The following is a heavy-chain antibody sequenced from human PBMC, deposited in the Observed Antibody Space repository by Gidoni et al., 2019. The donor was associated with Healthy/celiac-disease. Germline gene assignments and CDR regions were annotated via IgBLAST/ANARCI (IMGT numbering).Heavy chain of an antibody. CDR2: ISWNSGSI. V-gene: IGHV3-9*01. CDR3: AKGGEQLWEGGDV. Sequence: EVQLVESGGGLVQPGRSLRLSCAASGFTFDDYAMHWVRQAPGKGLEWVSGISWNSGSIGYADSVKGRFTISRDNAKNSLSLQMNSLRAEDTALYYCAKGGEQLWEGGDVWGQGTTVTVSS. CDR1: GFTFDDYA. D-gene: IGHD5-18*01. J-gene: IGHJ6*02.